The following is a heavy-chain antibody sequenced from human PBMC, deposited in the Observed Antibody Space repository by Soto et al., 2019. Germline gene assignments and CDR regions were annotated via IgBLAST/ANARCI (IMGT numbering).Heavy chain of an antibody. J-gene: IGHJ4*02. CDR3: AKVGPAAGLDY. D-gene: IGHD6-13*01. Sequence: PVGSLRLSCAASGFTFSTYGMSWVRQAPGKGLEWVSAIGSSGGTTYYADSVRGRFTISRDNSKNTLYLQMNSLRAEDTAVYYCAKVGPAAGLDYWGQGTLVTVSS. V-gene: IGHV3-23*01. CDR1: GFTFSTYG. CDR2: IGSSGGTT.